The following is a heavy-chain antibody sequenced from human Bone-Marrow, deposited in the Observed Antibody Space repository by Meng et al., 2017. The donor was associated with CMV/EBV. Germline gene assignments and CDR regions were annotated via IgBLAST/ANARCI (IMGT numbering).Heavy chain of an antibody. CDR3: ARDGRGKPLITIFGVAPDWFDP. Sequence: SETLSLTCTVSGYSISSGYYWGWIRQPPGKGLEWIGSIYHSGSTYYNPSLKSRVTISVDTSKNQFSLKLSSVTAADTAVYYCARDGRGKPLITIFGVAPDWFDPWGQGNLVTVSS. D-gene: IGHD3-3*01. J-gene: IGHJ5*02. CDR2: IYHSGST. CDR1: GYSISSGYY. V-gene: IGHV4-38-2*02.